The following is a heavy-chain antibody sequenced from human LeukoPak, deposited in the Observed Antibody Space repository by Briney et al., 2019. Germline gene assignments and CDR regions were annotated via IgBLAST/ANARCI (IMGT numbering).Heavy chain of an antibody. CDR1: GGSISSYH. CDR3: ARRSDRGYDFDY. CDR2: IYYSGST. J-gene: IGHJ4*02. V-gene: IGHV4-59*01. Sequence: PSETLSLTCTVSGGSISSYHWSWIRQPSGKGLEYIGFIYYSGSTKYNPSLKSRVTISVDTSKNQFSLKLSPVTAADTAVYYCARRSDRGYDFDYWGQGTLVTVSS. D-gene: IGHD5-12*01.